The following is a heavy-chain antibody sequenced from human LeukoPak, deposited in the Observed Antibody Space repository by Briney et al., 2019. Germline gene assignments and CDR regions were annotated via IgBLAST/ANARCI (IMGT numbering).Heavy chain of an antibody. J-gene: IGHJ4*02. CDR3: ARVGAMVL. CDR1: GYTLTELS. D-gene: IGHD5-18*01. V-gene: IGHV1-2*02. Sequence: ASVKVSCKVSGYTLTELSMHWVRQAPGQGLEWMGWINPNSGGTNYAQKFQGRVTMTRDKSISTAYMDLSSLRSDDTAVYYCARVGAMVLWGQGTLVTVSS. CDR2: INPNSGGT.